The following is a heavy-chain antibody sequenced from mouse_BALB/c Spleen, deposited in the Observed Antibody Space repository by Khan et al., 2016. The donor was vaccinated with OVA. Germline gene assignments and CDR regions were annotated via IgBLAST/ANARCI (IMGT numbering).Heavy chain of an antibody. CDR2: IDPFSGDT. CDR3: TRHGYVAWFTY. J-gene: IGHJ3*01. Sequence: EVQLQESGPELMKPGASVKISCKASGYSFTSYYIHWVIQSHGKSLEWIGYIDPFSGDTTYNQKFKGRATLTVDKSSSTAYKHLSNLTSEDSAVYYCTRHGYVAWFTYWGQGTLVTVSA. V-gene: IGHV1S135*01. D-gene: IGHD2-2*01. CDR1: GYSFTSYY.